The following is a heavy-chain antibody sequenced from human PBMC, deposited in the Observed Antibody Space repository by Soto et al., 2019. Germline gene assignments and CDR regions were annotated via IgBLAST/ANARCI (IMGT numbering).Heavy chain of an antibody. CDR1: GGSISSSNW. Sequence: SETLSLTCAVSGGSISSSNWWSWIRQPPGKGLEWIGYIYYSGSTNYNPSLKSRVTISVDTSKNQFSLKLSSVTAADTAVYYCARVSDWFDPWGQGTLVTVSS. CDR2: IYYSGST. V-gene: IGHV4-4*02. D-gene: IGHD3-10*01. CDR3: ARVSDWFDP. J-gene: IGHJ5*02.